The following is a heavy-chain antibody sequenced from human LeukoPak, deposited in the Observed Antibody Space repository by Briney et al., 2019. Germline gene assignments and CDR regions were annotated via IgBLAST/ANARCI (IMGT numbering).Heavy chain of an antibody. CDR3: ARDLRGSYYDFWSGSLMDV. CDR1: GFTFSSYS. D-gene: IGHD3-3*01. J-gene: IGHJ6*02. CDR2: ISSSSSYI. Sequence: GGSLRLSCAASGFTFSSYSMNWVRQAPGKGLEWVSSISSSSSYIYYADSVKGRFTISRDNAKNSLYLQMNGLRAEDTAVYYCARDLRGSYYDFWSGSLMDVWGQGTTVTVSS. V-gene: IGHV3-21*01.